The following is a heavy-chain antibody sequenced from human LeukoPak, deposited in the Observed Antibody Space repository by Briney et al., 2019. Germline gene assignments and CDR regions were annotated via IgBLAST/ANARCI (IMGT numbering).Heavy chain of an antibody. CDR3: ARVEDYDILTGFDY. CDR1: GFTFSSYW. Sequence: PGGSLRLSCAACGFTFSSYWMHWVRQAPGKGLVWVSRINSDGSSTSYADSVKGRFTISRDNAKNTLYLQMNSLRAEDTAVYYCARVEDYDILTGFDYWGQGTLVTVSS. V-gene: IGHV3-74*01. J-gene: IGHJ4*02. CDR2: INSDGSST. D-gene: IGHD3-9*01.